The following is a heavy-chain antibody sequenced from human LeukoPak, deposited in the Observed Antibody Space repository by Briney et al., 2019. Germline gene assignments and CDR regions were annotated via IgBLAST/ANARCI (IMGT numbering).Heavy chain of an antibody. CDR3: ARGSSSWYFDY. V-gene: IGHV4-61*01. Sequence: SETLSLTCTVSGGSVSSGSYYWSWIRKSPGKGLEWIGYIYYSGSTNYNPSLKSRITISLDTSKNQLSLKLSSVTAADTAVYYCARGSSSWYFDYWGQGTLVTVSS. D-gene: IGHD6-13*01. J-gene: IGHJ4*02. CDR2: IYYSGST. CDR1: GGSVSSGSYY.